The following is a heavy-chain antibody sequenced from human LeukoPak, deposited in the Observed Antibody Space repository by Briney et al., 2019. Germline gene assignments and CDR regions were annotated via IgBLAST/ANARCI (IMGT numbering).Heavy chain of an antibody. CDR1: GYTLTELS. V-gene: IGHV1-24*01. CDR3: ATRDDQLLYSLDY. Sequence: GASVKVSCKVSGYTLTELSLHWVRQAPGKGLEWMGGFNPEDGETIYAQKFQGRVTMTEDTSTDTAYMELSSLRSEDTAVYYCATRDDQLLYSLDYWGQGTLVTVSS. CDR2: FNPEDGET. D-gene: IGHD2-2*02. J-gene: IGHJ4*02.